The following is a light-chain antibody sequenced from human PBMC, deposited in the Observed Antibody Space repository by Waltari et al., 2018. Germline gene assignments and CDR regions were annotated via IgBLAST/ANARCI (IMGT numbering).Light chain of an antibody. J-gene: IGKJ1*01. V-gene: IGKV4-1*01. CDR3: QQYYALPRT. CDR1: QSISSY. CDR2: WAS. Sequence: DIQMTQSPSSLSASVGDRVTITCRASQSISSYLNWYQHKPGQPPKLLIYWASTRESGVPDRFSGSGSGTDFTLTITSLQAEDVAVYYCQQYYALPRTFGQGTKVEI.